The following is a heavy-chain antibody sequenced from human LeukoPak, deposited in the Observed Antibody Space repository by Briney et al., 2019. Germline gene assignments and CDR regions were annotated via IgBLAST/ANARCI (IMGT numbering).Heavy chain of an antibody. J-gene: IGHJ4*02. CDR2: IKQDGSEK. CDR3: GRSSRFLDY. V-gene: IGHV3-7*01. Sequence: PGGSLRLSCAASGFIFNAHSINWVRQAPGKGLEWVANIKQDGSEKNYVDSVKGRFTISRDNARNSLYLQMDSLTVEDTAAYYCGRSSRFLDYWGQGTLVTVS. D-gene: IGHD3-16*01. CDR1: GFIFNAHS.